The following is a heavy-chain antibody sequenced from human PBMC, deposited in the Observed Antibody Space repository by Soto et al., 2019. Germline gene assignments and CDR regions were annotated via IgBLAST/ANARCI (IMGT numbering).Heavy chain of an antibody. CDR3: ARGWGRWPHEKPGDY. D-gene: IGHD3-16*01. CDR2: MTPNSGNA. CDR1: GYSFPTYV. V-gene: IGHV1-8*01. J-gene: IGHJ4*02. Sequence: QVQLVQSGAGLNPPGPPLLVPCKPSGYSFPTYVTNGCRRAAGKGLEWVGWMTPNSGNAGYAQKFQDRVAMTRDTSTGTAYMELSSLSSEDTAIYFCARGWGRWPHEKPGDYWGQGTLLTVSS.